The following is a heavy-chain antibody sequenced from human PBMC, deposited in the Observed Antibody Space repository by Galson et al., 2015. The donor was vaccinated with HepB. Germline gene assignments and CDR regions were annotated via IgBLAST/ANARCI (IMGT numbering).Heavy chain of an antibody. CDR3: ARGSTAIYSYYYSMDV. CDR2: INACNGNT. CDR1: RYTFTSYA. Sequence: SVKVSCKASRYTFTSYAMHWVRQAPGQSLEWMGWINACNGNTKYSQKFQGRVTITRDTSASTAYMELSSLRSEDTAIYYCARGSTAIYSYYYSMDVCGKGTRVTGSS. V-gene: IGHV1-3*01. D-gene: IGHD2-2*01. J-gene: IGHJ6*03.